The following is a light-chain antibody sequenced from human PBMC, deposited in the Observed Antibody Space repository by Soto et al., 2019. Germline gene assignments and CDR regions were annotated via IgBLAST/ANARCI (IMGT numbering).Light chain of an antibody. J-gene: IGKJ1*01. CDR2: ETS. CDR3: QQTFSLPRS. CDR1: QNVRSY. Sequence: DTPMTQAPSSLSASVGDRVTISCRASQNVRSYLNWYQQKPGKAPKLLISETSILESGVPSRFSGDGYGAEFTLSISSLEPEDFATYYCQQTFSLPRSFGPGTKVEI. V-gene: IGKV1-39*01.